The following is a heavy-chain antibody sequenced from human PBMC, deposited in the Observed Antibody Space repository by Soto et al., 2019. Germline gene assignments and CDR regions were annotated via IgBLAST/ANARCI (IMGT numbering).Heavy chain of an antibody. CDR3: THLLSLAHPYSYL. CDR1: WRTFVYPG. CDR2: IKSQASGGTI. D-gene: IGHD2-21*01. J-gene: IGHJ4*02. V-gene: IGHV3-15*01. Sequence: AASWRTFVYPGMRWIRQTTGKRLEWVGRIKSQASGGTIDYAAPVKGRFTISRDDSKNTVYLQMDSLKTEDTAVYYCTHLLSLAHPYSYLWGQGTQVTVSS.